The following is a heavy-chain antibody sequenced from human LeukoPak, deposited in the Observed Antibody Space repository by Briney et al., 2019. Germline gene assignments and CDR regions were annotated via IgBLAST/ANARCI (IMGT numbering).Heavy chain of an antibody. J-gene: IGHJ4*02. D-gene: IGHD6-19*01. Sequence: GSLRLSCAASGFTFSSYEMNWVRQAPGKGLEWVSYISSSGSTIYYADSVKGRFTISRDNAKNSLYLQMKSLRAEDTAVYYCACRSRYSIGWSFDYWGQGTLVTVSS. V-gene: IGHV3-48*03. CDR2: ISSSGSTI. CDR3: ACRSRYSIGWSFDY. CDR1: GFTFSSYE.